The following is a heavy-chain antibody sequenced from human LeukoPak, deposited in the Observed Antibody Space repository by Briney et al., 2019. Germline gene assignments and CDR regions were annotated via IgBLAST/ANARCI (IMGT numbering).Heavy chain of an antibody. CDR2: MNPNSGNT. CDR3: ASVGYCSSTSCYGVDYFDY. J-gene: IGHJ4*02. V-gene: IGHV1-8*01. CDR1: GYTFTSYD. Sequence: ASVTVSCTASGYTFTSYDINWVRQATGQGLEWMGWMNPNSGNTGYAQKFQGRVTMTRNTSISTAYMELSSLRSEDTAVYYCASVGYCSSTSCYGVDYFDYWGQGTLVTVSS. D-gene: IGHD2-2*01.